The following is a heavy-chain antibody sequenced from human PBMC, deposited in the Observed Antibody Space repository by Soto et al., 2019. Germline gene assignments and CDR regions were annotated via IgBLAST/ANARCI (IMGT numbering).Heavy chain of an antibody. CDR1: GGSISSSHW. D-gene: IGHD3-10*01. J-gene: IGHJ6*02. CDR2: IYHSGST. V-gene: IGHV4-4*02. Sequence: SETLSPTSAGSGGSISSSHWWSWVRQPPGKGLEWIGEIYHSGSTNYNPSLKSRVTISVDKSKNQFSLKLSSVTAGDTAVYYCARHITRVRGVIMYYYYYGMDVWGQGNTVT. CDR3: ARHITRVRGVIMYYYYYGMDV.